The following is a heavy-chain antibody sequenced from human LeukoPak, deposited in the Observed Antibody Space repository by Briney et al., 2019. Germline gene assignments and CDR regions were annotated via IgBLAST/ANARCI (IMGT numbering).Heavy chain of an antibody. D-gene: IGHD3-10*01. Sequence: ASVKVSCKASGYTFTSYAMHWVRQAPGQGLEWMGWINPNSGGTNYAQKFQGRVTMTRDTSISTAYMELSRLRSDDTAVYYCARERKWFGVYYMDVWGKGTTVTISS. CDR1: GYTFTSYA. CDR2: INPNSGGT. V-gene: IGHV1-2*02. CDR3: ARERKWFGVYYMDV. J-gene: IGHJ6*03.